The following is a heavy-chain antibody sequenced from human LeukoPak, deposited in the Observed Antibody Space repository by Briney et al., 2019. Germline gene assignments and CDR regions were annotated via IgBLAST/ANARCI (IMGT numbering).Heavy chain of an antibody. V-gene: IGHV3-30-3*01. Sequence: GGSLRLSCAASGFTFSSYAMHWVRQAPGKGLEWVAVISYDGSNKYYADSVKGRFTISRDNSKNTLYLQMNSLRAEDTAVYYCARDRVWWFDYWAREPWSPSPQ. CDR2: ISYDGSNK. D-gene: IGHD4/OR15-4a*01. CDR3: ARDRVWWFDY. J-gene: IGHJ4*02. CDR1: GFTFSSYA.